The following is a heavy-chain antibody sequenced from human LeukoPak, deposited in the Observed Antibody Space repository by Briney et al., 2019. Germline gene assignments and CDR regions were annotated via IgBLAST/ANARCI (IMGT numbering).Heavy chain of an antibody. D-gene: IGHD1-26*01. CDR1: GFTFSSYA. J-gene: IGHJ4*02. Sequence: GGSLRLSCAASGFTFSSYAMHWVRQAPGKGLEWVAVISYDGSNKYYADSVKGRFTISRDNSKNTLYLQMNSLRAEDTAVYYCARADPWEIPRHALDYWGQGTLVTVSS. CDR2: ISYDGSNK. CDR3: ARADPWEIPRHALDY. V-gene: IGHV3-30*04.